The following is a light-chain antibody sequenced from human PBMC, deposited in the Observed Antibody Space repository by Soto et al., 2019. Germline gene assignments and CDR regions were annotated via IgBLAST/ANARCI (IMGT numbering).Light chain of an antibody. CDR2: GAS. V-gene: IGKV3-20*01. CDR1: QNIITY. Sequence: EIVLTQSPGTLSLSPGERATLSCRASQNIITYLAWYQQKPGQAPRLLIYGASTRATGVPDRLSGSGSGADFTLTINRLEPEDFAVYFCQHYYRLPLTYGQGTKLEV. J-gene: IGKJ2*01. CDR3: QHYYRLPLT.